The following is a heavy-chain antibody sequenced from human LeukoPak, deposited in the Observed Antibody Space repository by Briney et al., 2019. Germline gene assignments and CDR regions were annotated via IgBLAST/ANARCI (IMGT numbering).Heavy chain of an antibody. CDR1: GFTFSGHW. V-gene: IGHV3-7*01. CDR2: INQGGSDK. Sequence: PGGSLRLSCAASGFTFSGHWMSWVRQAPGKGLEWVANINQGGSDKYYVDSVKGRFTISRDNANNLLYLQMNSLRGEDTAVYYCTRDRSGGEDAWGQGPLVTVS. J-gene: IGHJ5*02. D-gene: IGHD3-10*01. CDR3: TRDRSGGEDA.